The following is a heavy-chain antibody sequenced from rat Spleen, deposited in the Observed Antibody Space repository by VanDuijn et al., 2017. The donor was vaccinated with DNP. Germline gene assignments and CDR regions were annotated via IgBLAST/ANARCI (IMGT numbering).Heavy chain of an antibody. Sequence: EVQLVESGGGPVQPGRSLKLSCVASGFIFSNYWMTWIRQAPGKGLEWVASISSTGDNTYYSDSVKGRFSLSRDNAKSTLYLQVSSLRSEDTATYYCTSRPPPTRGPFDYWGQGVTVTVSS. CDR2: ISSTGDNT. V-gene: IGHV5-31*01. J-gene: IGHJ2*01. D-gene: IGHD1-4*01. CDR3: TSRPPPTRGPFDY. CDR1: GFIFSNYW.